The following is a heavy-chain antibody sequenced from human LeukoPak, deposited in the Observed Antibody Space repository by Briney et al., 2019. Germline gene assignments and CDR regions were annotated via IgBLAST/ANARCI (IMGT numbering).Heavy chain of an antibody. J-gene: IGHJ4*02. Sequence: AAVKVSCKASGYTFTSYGISWVRQAPGQGLGYMGWISPYNGDTNYPQKLQGRVTMTTDRSTSTAYMDLMSLRSDDTAVYYCARTGPYSDVYYLDYWGQGTLFTVPS. D-gene: IGHD4-17*01. V-gene: IGHV1-18*01. CDR3: ARTGPYSDVYYLDY. CDR2: ISPYNGDT. CDR1: GYTFTSYG.